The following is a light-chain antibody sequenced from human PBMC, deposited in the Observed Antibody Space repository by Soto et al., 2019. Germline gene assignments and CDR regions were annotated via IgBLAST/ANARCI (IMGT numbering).Light chain of an antibody. CDR1: QSVSSSY. J-gene: IGKJ5*01. Sequence: EIVLTQSPGTLSLSPGERATLSCRASQSVSSSYLAWYQQKPGQAPRLLIYRASNRATGIPASFSGSRSGTDFTLSISSLEPEDFADYDCQQRSNRPITFGQGTRLEIK. CDR2: RAS. CDR3: QQRSNRPIT. V-gene: IGKV3D-20*02.